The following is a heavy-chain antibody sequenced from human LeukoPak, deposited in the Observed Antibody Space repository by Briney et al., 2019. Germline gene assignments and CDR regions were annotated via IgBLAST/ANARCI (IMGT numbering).Heavy chain of an antibody. D-gene: IGHD6-19*01. J-gene: IGHJ4*02. Sequence: SETLSLTCTVSGGSISSSSYYWSWIRQPPGKGLEWIGEINHSGSTNYNPSLKSRVTISVDTSKNQFSLKLSSVTAADTAVYYCARRDQWLTPYYFDYWGQGTLVTVSS. CDR2: INHSGST. V-gene: IGHV4-39*07. CDR3: ARRDQWLTPYYFDY. CDR1: GGSISSSSYY.